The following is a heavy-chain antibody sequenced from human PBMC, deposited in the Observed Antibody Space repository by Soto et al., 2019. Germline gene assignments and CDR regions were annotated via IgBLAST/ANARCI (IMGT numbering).Heavy chain of an antibody. Sequence: SETLSLTCTVSGGSISSYYWSWIRQPPGKGLEWIGYIYYSGSTNYNPSLKSRVTISVDTSKDQFSLKLSSVPAADTAVYYCARTVLGPDLLADSFVDYYYYMDVWGQGTTVTVSS. CDR1: GGSISSYY. CDR2: IYYSGST. D-gene: IGHD3-9*01. V-gene: IGHV4-59*08. CDR3: ARTVLGPDLLADSFVDYYYYMDV. J-gene: IGHJ6*03.